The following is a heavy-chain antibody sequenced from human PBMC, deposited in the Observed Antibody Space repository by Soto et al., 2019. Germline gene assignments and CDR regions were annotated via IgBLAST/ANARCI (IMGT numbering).Heavy chain of an antibody. CDR1: GDSINRDNYY. J-gene: IGHJ4*02. CDR3: ARLEGLATISYYFDY. D-gene: IGHD3-9*01. Sequence: PSETLSLTCSVSGDSINRDNYYWGWILQPPGKGLELIGSIYYRGNTYYNPSLKTRVTISLDKSKSQFSLKLNSVTAADSAVYFCARLEGLATISYYFDYWGQGTLVTVPS. V-gene: IGHV4-39*01. CDR2: IYYRGNT.